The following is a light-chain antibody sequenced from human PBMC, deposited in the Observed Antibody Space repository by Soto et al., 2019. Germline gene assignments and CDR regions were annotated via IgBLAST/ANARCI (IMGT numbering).Light chain of an antibody. CDR3: QHRYNWLIA. Sequence: EIVMTQSPATLSVSPGERATLSCRASQSVSRKLAWYQQKPGQAPRLLIYDVSDRATGIPARFSGSGSGTDFTLTISSLEPEDFAVYYCQHRYNWLIAFGQGTRLEIK. J-gene: IGKJ5*01. CDR2: DVS. V-gene: IGKV3-11*01. CDR1: QSVSRK.